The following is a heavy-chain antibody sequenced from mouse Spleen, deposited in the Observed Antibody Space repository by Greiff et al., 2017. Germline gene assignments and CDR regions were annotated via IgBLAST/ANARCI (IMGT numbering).Heavy chain of an antibody. V-gene: IGHV5-9-1*02. CDR2: ISSGGDYI. CDR1: GFTFSSYA. J-gene: IGHJ1*03. Sequence: EVQGVESGEGLVKPGGSLKLSCAASGFTFSSYAMSWVRQTPEKRLEWVAYISSGGDYIYYADTVKGRFTISRDNARNTLYLQMSSLKSEDTAMYYCTRDYRYDYVWYFDVWGTGTTVTVSS. D-gene: IGHD2-4*01. CDR3: TRDYRYDYVWYFDV.